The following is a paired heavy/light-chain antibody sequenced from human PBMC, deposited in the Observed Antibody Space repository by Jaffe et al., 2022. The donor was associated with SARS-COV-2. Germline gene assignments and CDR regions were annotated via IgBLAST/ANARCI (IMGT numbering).Light chain of an antibody. V-gene: IGKV3-11*01. J-gene: IGKJ2*01. CDR3: QQRSNWS. CDR1: QSVSSY. CDR2: DAS. Sequence: EIVLTQSPATLSLSPGERATLSCRASQSVSSYLAWYQQKPGQAPRLLIYDASNRATGIPARFSGSGSGTDFTLTISSLEPEDFAVYYCQQRSNWSFGQGTKLEIK.
Heavy chain of an antibody. CDR3: ATLGSGSYYNTYYFDY. Sequence: QVQLVQSGAEVKKPGASVKVSCKASGYTFTSYYMHWVRQAPGQGLEWMGIINPSGGSTSYAQKFQGRVTMTRDTSTSTVYMELSSLRSEDTAVYYCATLGSGSYYNTYYFDYWGQGTLVTVSS. J-gene: IGHJ4*02. V-gene: IGHV1-46*01. CDR2: INPSGGST. D-gene: IGHD3-10*02. CDR1: GYTFTSYY.